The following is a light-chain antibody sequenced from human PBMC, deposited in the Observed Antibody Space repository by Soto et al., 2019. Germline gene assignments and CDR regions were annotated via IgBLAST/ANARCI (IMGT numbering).Light chain of an antibody. CDR1: SSDIGAGYD. CDR2: GNS. V-gene: IGLV1-40*01. J-gene: IGLJ1*01. Sequence: QSVLTQPPSVSGAPGQRVTISCTGSSSDIGAGYDVHWYQQLPGTAPKLLIYGNSNRPSGVPDRFSGSKSGTSASLAITGLQAEDEADYYCQSYESSLSGFYVFGTGTKATVL. CDR3: QSYESSLSGFYV.